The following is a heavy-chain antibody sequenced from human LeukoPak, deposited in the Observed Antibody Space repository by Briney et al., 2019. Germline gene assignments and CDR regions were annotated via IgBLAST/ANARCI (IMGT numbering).Heavy chain of an antibody. Sequence: GASVKVSCKASGYTFTGYYMHWVRQAPGQGLEWMGWINPNSGGTNYAQKFQGRVTMTRDTSISTAYMELSRLRSDDTAVYYCAGDKAPITMVRGVKRWLDPWGQGTLVTVSS. CDR3: AGDKAPITMVRGVKRWLDP. CDR2: INPNSGGT. V-gene: IGHV1-2*02. D-gene: IGHD3-10*01. CDR1: GYTFTGYY. J-gene: IGHJ5*02.